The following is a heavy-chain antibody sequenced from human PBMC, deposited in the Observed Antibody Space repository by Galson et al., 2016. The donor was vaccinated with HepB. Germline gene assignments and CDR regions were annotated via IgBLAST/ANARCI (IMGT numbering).Heavy chain of an antibody. D-gene: IGHD2-8*01. J-gene: IGHJ6*04. V-gene: IGHV6-1*01. Sequence: CAISGDSVPSGSAVWNWIRQSPSRGLEWLGRTYYNFKWNNDYAASVRSRITIKPDTSKNQFSLQLHSVTPEDTAVYYCASGKWADGLGVWGEGTTVTVSS. CDR1: GDSVPSGSAV. CDR3: ASGKWADGLGV. CDR2: TYYNFKWNN.